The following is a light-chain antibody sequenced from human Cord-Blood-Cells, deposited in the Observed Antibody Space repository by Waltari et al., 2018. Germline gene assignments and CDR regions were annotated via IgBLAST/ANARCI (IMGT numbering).Light chain of an antibody. CDR3: CSYAGSSTFYWV. CDR1: SSDVGCHNL. Sequence: QSALTQPASVSGSPGQSITISCTGTSSDVGCHNLVFWYQQHPGKAPKPMIYEGSKRPSGVSNRFSGSKSGNTASLTISGLQAEDEADYYCCSYAGSSTFYWVFGGGTKLTVL. V-gene: IGLV2-23*03. CDR2: EGS. J-gene: IGLJ3*02.